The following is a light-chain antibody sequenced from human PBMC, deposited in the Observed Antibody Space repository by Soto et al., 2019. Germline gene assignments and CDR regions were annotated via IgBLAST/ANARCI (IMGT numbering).Light chain of an antibody. J-gene: IGLJ1*01. CDR1: SSDVGDFTY. Sequence: SVLTQPASVSGSPGQSITISCTATSSDVGDFTYVSWYQQHPGKAPKRMIYDVNSRPSGVSNRFSGSSSGNTASLTISGLQAEDEADYYCSSYTSSNTYVFGSGTKVTVL. CDR2: DVN. CDR3: SSYTSSNTYV. V-gene: IGLV2-14*03.